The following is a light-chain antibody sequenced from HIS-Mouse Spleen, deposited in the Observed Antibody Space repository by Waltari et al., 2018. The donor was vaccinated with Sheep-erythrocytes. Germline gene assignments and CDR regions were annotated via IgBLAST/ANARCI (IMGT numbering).Light chain of an antibody. J-gene: IGLJ2*01. CDR3: SSYTSSSTLVV. Sequence: QSALTQPAYVSGSPGQSITISCTGTSRDGGGYNYVSWYQQHPGKAPKLMIYDVSNRPSGVSNRFSGSKSGNTASLTISGLQAEDEADYYCSSYTSSSTLVVFGGGTKLTVL. CDR1: SRDGGGYNY. CDR2: DVS. V-gene: IGLV2-14*03.